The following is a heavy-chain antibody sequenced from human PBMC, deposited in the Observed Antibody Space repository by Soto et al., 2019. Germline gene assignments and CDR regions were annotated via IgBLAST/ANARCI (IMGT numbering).Heavy chain of an antibody. V-gene: IGHV3-48*02. J-gene: IGHJ4*02. CDR2: ISGSSGTI. Sequence: GGSLRLSCAASGFTFSTYIMNWVRQAPGKGMEWVSDISGSSGTIYYADSVKGRFTISRDNAKNSRYLQLNGLRDEDTAVYYCANSLTVGASVPDYWGQGTLVTVSS. CDR1: GFTFSTYI. D-gene: IGHD1-26*01. CDR3: ANSLTVGASVPDY.